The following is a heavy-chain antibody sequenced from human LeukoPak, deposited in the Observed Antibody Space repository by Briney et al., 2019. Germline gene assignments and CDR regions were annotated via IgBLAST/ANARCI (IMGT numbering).Heavy chain of an antibody. D-gene: IGHD4-17*01. V-gene: IGHV3-30*03. CDR2: ISYDGSNK. CDR1: GFTFSSYG. Sequence: GRSLRLSCAASGFTFSSYGMHWVRQAPGKGLEWVAVISYDGSNKYYADSVKGRITISRDNSKNTLYLQMNSLRAEDTAVYYCAIRMTTVVASDQVFDYWGQGTLVTVSS. CDR3: AIRMTTVVASDQVFDY. J-gene: IGHJ4*02.